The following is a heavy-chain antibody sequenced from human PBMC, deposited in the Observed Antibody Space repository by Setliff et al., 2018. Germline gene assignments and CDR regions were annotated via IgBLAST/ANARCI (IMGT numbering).Heavy chain of an antibody. D-gene: IGHD5-12*01. Sequence: SETLSLTCTVSNGSLNRNGYYWAWVRQPPGKGLEWIGRIYHGGDTYYNASLKSRLTISVDTSKNQFSLKLRSVTAADTAVYYCARGGTFRYFDYWGQGTPVTVSS. V-gene: IGHV4-39*07. CDR1: NGSLNRNGYY. CDR2: IYHGGDT. J-gene: IGHJ4*02. CDR3: ARGGTFRYFDY.